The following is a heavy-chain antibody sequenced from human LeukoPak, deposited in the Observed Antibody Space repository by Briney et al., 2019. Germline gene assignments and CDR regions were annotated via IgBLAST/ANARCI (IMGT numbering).Heavy chain of an antibody. J-gene: IGHJ6*02. CDR3: ARDPYSSSWSYGMDV. Sequence: GGSLRLSCAGSGFTFSSYSMIWVRQAPGKGLEWVSYISGSSSYIYYADSVKGRFTISRDNAKKSVYLQMNSLRGEDTAVYYCARDPYSSSWSYGMDVWGQGTTVTVSS. CDR2: ISGSSSYI. CDR1: GFTFSSYS. D-gene: IGHD6-13*01. V-gene: IGHV3-21*01.